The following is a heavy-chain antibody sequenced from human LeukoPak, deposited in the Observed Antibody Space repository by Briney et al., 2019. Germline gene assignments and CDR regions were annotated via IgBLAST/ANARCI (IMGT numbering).Heavy chain of an antibody. V-gene: IGHV1-8*03. J-gene: IGHJ3*02. CDR1: GFTFGNYN. CDR2: MTPNSVHT. CDR3: ARSLTDEVDAFDI. Sequence: ASVKVSCKASGFTFGNYNINWVRQATGQGLEWMGRMTPNSVHTDFAQKFQGRVTITRSFSKNTAYMELSSLRSEDTAVYYCARSLTDEVDAFDIWGQGTMVTVSS.